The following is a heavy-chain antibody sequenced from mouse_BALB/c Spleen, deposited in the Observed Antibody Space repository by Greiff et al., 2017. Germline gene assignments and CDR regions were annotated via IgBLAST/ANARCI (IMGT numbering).Heavy chain of an antibody. D-gene: IGHD4-1*01. Sequence: EVQVVESGGGLVKPGGSLKLSCAASGFTFSSYAMSWVRQSPEKRLEWVAEISSGGSYTYYPDTVTGRFTISRDNAKNTLYLEMSSLRSEDTAMYYCARPGTGAMDYWGQGTSVTVSS. V-gene: IGHV5-9-4*01. J-gene: IGHJ4*01. CDR2: ISSGGSYT. CDR3: ARPGTGAMDY. CDR1: GFTFSSYA.